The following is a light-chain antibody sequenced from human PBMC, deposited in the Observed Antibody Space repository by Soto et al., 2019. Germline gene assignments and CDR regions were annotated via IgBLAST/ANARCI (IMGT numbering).Light chain of an antibody. CDR1: QSISSW. Sequence: DIQMTQSPSTLSASVGARVTITCRASQSISSWLAWYQQKPGKAPKLLIHDASSVESGVPSRFSGSGSGTEFTLTISSLQPDDSATYYCQQYNSYPLTFGGGTKVEI. V-gene: IGKV1-5*01. CDR2: DAS. J-gene: IGKJ4*01. CDR3: QQYNSYPLT.